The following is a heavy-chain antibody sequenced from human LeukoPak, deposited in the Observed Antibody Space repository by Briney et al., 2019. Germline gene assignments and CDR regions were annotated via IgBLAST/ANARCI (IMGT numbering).Heavy chain of an antibody. Sequence: ASVKVSCKASGYTFTSYAVQWVRQAPGRRLELMGWINAGHGNTKYSQTFQDRVTITRDTSASTAYMELSSLRSEDTAVYYCARTTAMVTIFDYWGQGTWSPSPQ. D-gene: IGHD5-18*01. CDR3: ARTTAMVTIFDY. J-gene: IGHJ4*02. CDR1: GYTFTSYA. V-gene: IGHV1-3*01. CDR2: INAGHGNT.